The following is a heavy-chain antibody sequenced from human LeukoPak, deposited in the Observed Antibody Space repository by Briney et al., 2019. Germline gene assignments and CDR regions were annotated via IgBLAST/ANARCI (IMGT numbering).Heavy chain of an antibody. Sequence: ASVKVSCKASGYTFIGYYIHWVRQAPGQGLEWMGRINPNTGDTNYAQKFQGRVTVTRDTSISTAYMELTSLRSDDTAVYYCARDHLAAAGSGGWGQGTLVTVFS. CDR3: ARDHLAAAGSGG. CDR2: INPNTGDT. J-gene: IGHJ1*01. D-gene: IGHD6-13*01. CDR1: GYTFIGYY. V-gene: IGHV1-2*06.